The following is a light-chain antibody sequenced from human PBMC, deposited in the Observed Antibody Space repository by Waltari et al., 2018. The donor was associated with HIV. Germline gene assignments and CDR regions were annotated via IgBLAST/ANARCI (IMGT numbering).Light chain of an antibody. Sequence: DIQLTQPPSYVSASVGDTVTVTCRASQDNNRSLAWYQQKPGKAPELLIFAASTLQSGVSSRFSGSGSGTSFTLTINTLRTEDFATYYCQQADSLPLTFGGGTKVEI. J-gene: IGKJ4*01. CDR1: QDNNRS. CDR3: QQADSLPLT. V-gene: IGKV1-12*01. CDR2: AAS.